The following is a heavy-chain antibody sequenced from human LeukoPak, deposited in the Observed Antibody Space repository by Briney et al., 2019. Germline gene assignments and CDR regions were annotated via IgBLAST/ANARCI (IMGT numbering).Heavy chain of an antibody. V-gene: IGHV1-8*01. CDR1: GYKFTSD. CDR2: MNPDSGNA. Sequence: ASVKVSCKASGYKFTSDINWMRQAPGQGPEWMGWMNPDSGNAEYAQKFQGRVTMTRDNSISTAYMELRSLRSEDTAVYYCARGAVSPDCNGGSCYTFDYLGQGTLVTVFS. J-gene: IGHJ4*02. CDR3: ARGAVSPDCNGGSCYTFDY. D-gene: IGHD2-15*01.